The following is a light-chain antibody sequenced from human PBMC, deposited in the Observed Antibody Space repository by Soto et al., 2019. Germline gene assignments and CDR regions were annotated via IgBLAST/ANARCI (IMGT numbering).Light chain of an antibody. J-gene: IGLJ3*02. Sequence: QSVLTQPPSASGTPGQRVTISCSGSSSNIGSNHVYWYQQRPGTAPKLLIYRNNQRPSGVPDRFSGSKSGTSASLAISGLRSEDEADYYCAAWDDSLSGPVFGGGTKLTVL. CDR3: AAWDDSLSGPV. V-gene: IGLV1-47*01. CDR1: SSNIGSNH. CDR2: RNN.